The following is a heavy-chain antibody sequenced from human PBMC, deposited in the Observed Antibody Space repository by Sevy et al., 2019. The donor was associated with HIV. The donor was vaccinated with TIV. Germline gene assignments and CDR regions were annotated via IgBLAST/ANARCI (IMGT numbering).Heavy chain of an antibody. CDR3: ARSHLAFCGGDCFSPYYFDS. CDR2: IYSSGST. J-gene: IGHJ4*02. V-gene: IGHV4-59*01. CDR1: GGSISSYY. Sequence: SETLSLTCSVSGGSISSYYWNWIRQPPGKGLERIGYIYSSGSTNYNPSPKSRVTISVDMSKNQFSLKLSSVTAADTAVYYCARSHLAFCGGDCFSPYYFDSWGQGTLVTVSS. D-gene: IGHD2-21*01.